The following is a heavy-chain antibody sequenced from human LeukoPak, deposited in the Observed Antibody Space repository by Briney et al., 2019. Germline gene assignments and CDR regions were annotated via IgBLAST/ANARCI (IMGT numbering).Heavy chain of an antibody. D-gene: IGHD2-2*01. V-gene: IGHV4-31*03. J-gene: IGHJ6*02. Sequence: PSETLSLTCTVSGGSISSGGYYWSWIRHHPGKGLEWIGYSYYSGTTYYNPSLKSRVTISVDTSKNQFSLKLSSVTAADTAVYYCARGRRYCSSTSCYAYYYYYGMDVWGQGTTVTVSS. CDR1: GGSISSGGYY. CDR2: SYYSGTT. CDR3: ARGRRYCSSTSCYAYYYYYGMDV.